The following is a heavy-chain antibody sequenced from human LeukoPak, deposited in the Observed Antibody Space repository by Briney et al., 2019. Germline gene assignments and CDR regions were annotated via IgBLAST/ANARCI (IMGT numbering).Heavy chain of an antibody. D-gene: IGHD2-21*02. CDR2: IRSKAYGGTT. CDR3: TRGDSSYCGGDCYPAHY. Sequence: GGSLRLSCTASGFTFGDYAMSWVRQAPGKGLEWVGFIRSKAYGGTTEYVASVKGRFTISRDDSKSIAYLQMNSLKTEDTAVYYCTRGDSSYCGGDCYPAHYWGQGTLVTVSS. CDR1: GFTFGDYA. V-gene: IGHV3-49*04. J-gene: IGHJ4*02.